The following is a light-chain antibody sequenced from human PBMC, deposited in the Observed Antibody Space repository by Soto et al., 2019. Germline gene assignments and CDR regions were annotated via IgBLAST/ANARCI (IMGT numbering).Light chain of an antibody. CDR1: QSVNNN. V-gene: IGKV3-15*01. Sequence: EIILTQSPASLSVSPGERATLSCRASQSVNNNLAWYQQKRGQAPRLLIYGASTRATGIHGRFRGSGSGTEFTLTITSLQSEDFAVYFCQQYNNWPPDTFGQGTKLEIK. J-gene: IGKJ2*01. CDR2: GAS. CDR3: QQYNNWPPDT.